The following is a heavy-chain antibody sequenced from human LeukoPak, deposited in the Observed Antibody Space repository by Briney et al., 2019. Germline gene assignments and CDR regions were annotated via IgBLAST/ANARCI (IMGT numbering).Heavy chain of an antibody. D-gene: IGHD2-15*01. V-gene: IGHV4-39*01. J-gene: IGHJ4*02. CDR2: IYHSGST. CDR1: GGSISSSSYY. CDR3: ARHGVSEYCSGGSCYSGDFDY. Sequence: PSETLSLTCTVSGGSISSSSYYWGWIRQPPGKGLEWIGSIYHSGSTYYNPSLKSRVTISVDTSKNQFSLKLSSVTAADTAVYYCARHGVSEYCSGGSCYSGDFDYWGQGTLVTVSS.